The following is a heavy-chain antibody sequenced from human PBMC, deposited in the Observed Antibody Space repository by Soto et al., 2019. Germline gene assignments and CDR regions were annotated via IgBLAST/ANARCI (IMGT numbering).Heavy chain of an antibody. D-gene: IGHD2-15*01. CDR1: GFTFSSYA. CDR3: AKGVGFSHIDY. Sequence: EVQLLESGGGLVQPGGSLRLSCAASGFTFSSYAMSWVRQAPGKGLERVSAISGSGGSTYYADSVKGRFTISRDNSRYTLYLQMNILSAEDTAVYYCAKGVGFSHIDYWGQGTLVTVSS. J-gene: IGHJ4*02. V-gene: IGHV3-23*01. CDR2: ISGSGGST.